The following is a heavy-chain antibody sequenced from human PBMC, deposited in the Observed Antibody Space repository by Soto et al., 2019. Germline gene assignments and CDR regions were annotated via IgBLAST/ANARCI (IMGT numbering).Heavy chain of an antibody. CDR3: ARDALYCSGTSCYVHWFDP. D-gene: IGHD2-2*01. V-gene: IGHV4-34*01. CDR1: GGSFSGYY. J-gene: IGHJ5*02. Sequence: PSETLSLTCAVYGGSFSGYYWSWIRQPPGKELEWIGEINHSGSTNYNPSLKSRVTISVDTSKNQFSLKLSSMTAADTAVYYCARDALYCSGTSCYVHWFDPWGQGTLVTVSS. CDR2: INHSGST.